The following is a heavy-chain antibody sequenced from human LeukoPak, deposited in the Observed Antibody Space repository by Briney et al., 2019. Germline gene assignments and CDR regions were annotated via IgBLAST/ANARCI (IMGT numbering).Heavy chain of an antibody. D-gene: IGHD4-17*01. CDR2: IYYSGST. J-gene: IGHJ4*02. CDR3: TRVFDYGALYYFDY. CDR1: GGSFSGYY. Sequence: SETLSLTCAVYGGSFSGYYWSWIRQPPGKGLEWIGYIYYSGSTNYNPSLKSRVTISVDTSKNQFSLKLSSVTAADTAVYYCTRVFDYGALYYFDYWGQGTLVTVSS. V-gene: IGHV4-59*01.